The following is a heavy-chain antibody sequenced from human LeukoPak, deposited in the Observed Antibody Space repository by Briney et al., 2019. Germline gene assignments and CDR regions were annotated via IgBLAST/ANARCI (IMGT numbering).Heavy chain of an antibody. D-gene: IGHD2-15*01. CDR1: GGSFSGYY. J-gene: IGHJ4*02. V-gene: IGHV4-34*01. Sequence: SETLSLTCAVYGGSFSGYYWSWIRQPPGKGLEWIGEINHSGSTNYNPSLKSRVTISVDTSKNQFSLKLSSVTAADTAVYYCARGSAGGSFCFDYWGQGTLVTVSS. CDR3: ARGSAGGSFCFDY. CDR2: INHSGST.